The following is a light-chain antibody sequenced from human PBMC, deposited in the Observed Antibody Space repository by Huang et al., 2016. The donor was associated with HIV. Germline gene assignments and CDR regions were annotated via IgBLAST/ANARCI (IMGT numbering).Light chain of an antibody. V-gene: IGKV3-11*01. CDR3: QQRGNWPRLT. J-gene: IGKJ4*01. Sequence: EIVLTQSPATLSLSPGERATLPCRASQSVSSYLAWSQQKPGQAPRLLIYDATNRAPRIPARFSGSGSGTDFTLTISSLEPEDFAIYYCQQRGNWPRLTFGGGTKVEIK. CDR1: QSVSSY. CDR2: DAT.